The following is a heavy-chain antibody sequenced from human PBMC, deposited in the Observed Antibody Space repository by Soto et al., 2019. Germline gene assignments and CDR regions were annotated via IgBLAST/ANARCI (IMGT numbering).Heavy chain of an antibody. J-gene: IGHJ3*02. CDR1: GGSISSSSYY. Sequence: QLQLQESGPGLVKPSETLSLTCTVSGGSISSSSYYWGWIRQPPGKGLEWIGSIYYSGSTYDNPSLKSRVTISVDTSKNQFSLKLSSVTAADTAVYYCARVILWFGEPLGAFDIWGQGTMVTVSS. CDR2: IYYSGST. V-gene: IGHV4-39*01. D-gene: IGHD3-10*01. CDR3: ARVILWFGEPLGAFDI.